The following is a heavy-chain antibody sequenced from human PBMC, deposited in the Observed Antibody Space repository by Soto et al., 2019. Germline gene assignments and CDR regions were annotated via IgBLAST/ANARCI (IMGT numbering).Heavy chain of an antibody. Sequence: VASVKVSCKASGGTFSSYSISWVRQAPGQGLEWMGGIIPIFGTANYAQKFQGRVTITADKSTSTAYMELSSLRSEDTAVYYCASSLHVLRYFDWLYPGYYYYGMDVWGQGTTVTVSS. CDR1: GGTFSSYS. V-gene: IGHV1-69*06. CDR2: IIPIFGTA. D-gene: IGHD3-9*01. J-gene: IGHJ6*02. CDR3: ASSLHVLRYFDWLYPGYYYYGMDV.